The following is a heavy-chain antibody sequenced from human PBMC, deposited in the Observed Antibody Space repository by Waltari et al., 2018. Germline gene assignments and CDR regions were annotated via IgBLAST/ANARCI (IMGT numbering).Heavy chain of an antibody. CDR2: SYHRGSN. D-gene: IGHD5-18*01. V-gene: IGHV4-38-2*01. CDR3: ARRGYSYGLYYFDY. J-gene: IGHJ4*02. CDR1: GYSISSGYY. Sequence: QVQLQESGPGLVKPSETLSLTCAVSGYSISSGYYWGWIRQPPGKGLEWIGSSYHRGSNYYNPSLKSRVTISVDTSKNQFSLKLSSVTAADTAVYYCARRGYSYGLYYFDYWGQGTLVTVSS.